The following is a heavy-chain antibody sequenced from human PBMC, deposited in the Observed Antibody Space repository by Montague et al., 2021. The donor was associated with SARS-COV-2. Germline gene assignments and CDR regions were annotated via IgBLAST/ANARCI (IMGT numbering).Heavy chain of an antibody. V-gene: IGHV4-61*02. Sequence: TLSLTCTISGGSLKIDSSYWSWVRQPAGKGLEWIGRIFSGGSPDYSPSLKSRVAISLDTSNYRFSLRLTSVTAADTAVYFCARGGNSFDYWGQGILVTVSS. CDR3: ARGGNSFDY. CDR2: IFSGGSP. CDR1: GGSLKIDSSY. J-gene: IGHJ4*02.